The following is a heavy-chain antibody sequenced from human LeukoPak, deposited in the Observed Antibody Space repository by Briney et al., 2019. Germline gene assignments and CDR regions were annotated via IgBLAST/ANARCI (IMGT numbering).Heavy chain of an antibody. CDR2: IYHSGST. D-gene: IGHD6-6*01. J-gene: IGHJ3*02. CDR3: ARDEYSSINDAFDI. Sequence: SETLSLTCAVSGGSISSSNWWSWVRQPPGKGLGWIGEIYHSGSTNYNPSLKSRVTISVDTSKNQFSLKLSSVTAADTAVYYCARDEYSSINDAFDIWGQGTMVTVSS. V-gene: IGHV4-4*02. CDR1: GGSISSSNW.